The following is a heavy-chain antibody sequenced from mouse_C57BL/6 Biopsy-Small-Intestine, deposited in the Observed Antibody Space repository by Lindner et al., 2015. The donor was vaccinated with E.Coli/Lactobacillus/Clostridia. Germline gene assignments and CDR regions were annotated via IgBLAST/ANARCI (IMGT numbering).Heavy chain of an antibody. CDR2: ISSGSNTI. CDR1: GFTFSDYG. V-gene: IGHV5-17*01. D-gene: IGHD4-1*01. Sequence: VQLQESGGGLVKPGGSLKLSCAASGFTFSDYGMHWVRQAPEKGLEWVAHISSGSNTIYYADTVKGRFTISRDNAKNTLFLQMTSLRSEDTAMYYCARGTGRGFDYWGQGTTLTVSS. J-gene: IGHJ2*01. CDR3: ARGTGRGFDY.